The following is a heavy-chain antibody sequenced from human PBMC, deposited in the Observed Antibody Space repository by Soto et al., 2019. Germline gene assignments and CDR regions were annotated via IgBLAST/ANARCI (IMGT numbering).Heavy chain of an antibody. V-gene: IGHV4-30-4*02. CDR2: IFSSGTT. J-gene: IGHJ6*02. D-gene: IGHD3-16*01. Sequence: SDPLSLPCTVSGDSIGCGNKYWIWILDAPGKGLEWIGYIFSSGTTYYNPSLKSRLTMSLDTSQNQFSLKLNSVTAADTAVYFCARVPSPFDFYYAMDVWGQGTTVT. CDR3: ARVPSPFDFYYAMDV. CDR1: GDSIGCGNKY.